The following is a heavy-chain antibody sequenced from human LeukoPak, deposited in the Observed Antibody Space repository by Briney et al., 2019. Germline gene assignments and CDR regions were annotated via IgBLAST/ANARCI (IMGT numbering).Heavy chain of an antibody. CDR1: GFTFSSYA. CDR3: AKTHYYGSGDDY. Sequence: GGSLRLSCAASGFTFSSYAMSWVRQAPGKGLEWVSVISGSGGSTYYADSVKGRFTISRDNSKKTLYLQMNSLRAEDTAVYYCAKTHYYGSGDDYWGQGTLVTVSS. V-gene: IGHV3-23*01. D-gene: IGHD3-10*01. CDR2: ISGSGGST. J-gene: IGHJ4*02.